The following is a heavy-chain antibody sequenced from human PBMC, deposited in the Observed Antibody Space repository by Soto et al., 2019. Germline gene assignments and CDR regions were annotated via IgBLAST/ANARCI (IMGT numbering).Heavy chain of an antibody. D-gene: IGHD4-4*01. J-gene: IGHJ3*02. V-gene: IGHV5-51*01. CDR1: GYIFTTYW. Sequence: GESLKISCKGSGYIFTTYWIGWVRQMPGKGLEWMGIIYPGDSDTRYSPSFQGQVTISADKSISTAYLQWSSLRASDTAMYYCAISLAETTTGDAFESWGQGTLVTV. CDR2: IYPGDSDT. CDR3: AISLAETTTGDAFES.